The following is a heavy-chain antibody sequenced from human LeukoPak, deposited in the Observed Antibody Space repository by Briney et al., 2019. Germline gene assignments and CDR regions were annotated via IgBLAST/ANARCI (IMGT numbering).Heavy chain of an antibody. CDR1: GFTFSSYA. CDR3: AKAPHYDILTGYYPHYYYYYYMDV. CDR2: ISGSGGST. J-gene: IGHJ6*03. Sequence: GGSLRLSCAASGFTFSSYAMSVVRQAPGKGLEWVSAISGSGGSTYYADSVKGRFTISRDNSKNTLYLQMNSLRAEDTAVYYCAKAPHYDILTGYYPHYYYYYYMDVWGKGTTVTVSS. D-gene: IGHD3-9*01. V-gene: IGHV3-23*01.